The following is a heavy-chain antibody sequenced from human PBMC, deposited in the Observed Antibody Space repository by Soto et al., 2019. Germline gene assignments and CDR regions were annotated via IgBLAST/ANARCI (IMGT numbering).Heavy chain of an antibody. CDR1: GDSISNLDYF. J-gene: IGHJ5*01. D-gene: IGHD7-27*01. V-gene: IGHV4-30-4*01. CDR2: IYRSATT. CDR3: ARGRYCLTGRCFPNWFDS. Sequence: SETLSLTCSVSGDSISNLDYFWAWIRQPPGQALEYIGYIYRSATTYYNPSFESRVAISVDTSKSQFSLNVTSVTAADTAVYFCARGRYCLTGRCFPNWFDSWGQGALVTVS.